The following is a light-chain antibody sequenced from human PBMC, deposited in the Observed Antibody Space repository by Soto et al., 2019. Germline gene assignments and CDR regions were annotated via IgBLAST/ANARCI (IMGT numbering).Light chain of an antibody. V-gene: IGKV3D-20*01. Sequence: EIVLTQSPATLSLSPGERATLSCGASQTITSGYLAWYQLRPGLAPRLLFYDASNRATGIPDRFSGSGSGTDFTLNISGLEPEDFAVYFCQQYASSPLTFGGGTKVEIK. CDR2: DAS. CDR3: QQYASSPLT. J-gene: IGKJ4*01. CDR1: QTITSGY.